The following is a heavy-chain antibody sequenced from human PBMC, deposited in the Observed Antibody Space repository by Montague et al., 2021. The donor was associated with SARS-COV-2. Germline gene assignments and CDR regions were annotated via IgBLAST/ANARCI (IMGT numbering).Heavy chain of an antibody. D-gene: IGHD3-16*01. Sequence: SETLSLTCAVYGGSFSGYYWSWIRQPPEKGLEWIGDINQSGSTNNNPSLKSRVIISVDTSKNQFSLRLSSVTAADTAVYYCARRGSSVGGVTVSAELDYWGQGILVIVS. CDR2: INQSGST. V-gene: IGHV4-34*01. CDR1: GGSFSGYY. CDR3: ARRGSSVGGVTVSAELDY. J-gene: IGHJ4*01.